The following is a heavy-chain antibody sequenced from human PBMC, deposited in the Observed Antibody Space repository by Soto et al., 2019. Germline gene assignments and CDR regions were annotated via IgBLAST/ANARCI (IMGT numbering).Heavy chain of an antibody. CDR3: ARGSGSGWYGNTGALPFWFDP. CDR2: IIPIFGTA. V-gene: IGHV1-69*12. J-gene: IGHJ5*02. Sequence: QVQLVQSGAEVKKPGSSVKVSCKASGGTFSSYAISWVRQAPGQGLEWMGGIIPIFGTANYAQKFQGRVTITADESTSTAYMELSSLRSEDTAVYYCARGSGSGWYGNTGALPFWFDPWGQGTLVTVSS. D-gene: IGHD6-19*01. CDR1: GGTFSSYA.